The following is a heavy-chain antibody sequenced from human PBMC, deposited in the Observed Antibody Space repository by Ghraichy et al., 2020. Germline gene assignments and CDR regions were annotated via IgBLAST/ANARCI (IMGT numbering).Heavy chain of an antibody. Sequence: ASVKVSCKASGYTFTSYGISWVRQAPGQGLEWMGWISAYNGNTNYAQKLQGRVTMTTDTSTSTAYMELRSLRSDDTAVYYCARDWKRRGYYDYVPGFDYWGQGTLVTVSS. D-gene: IGHD3-16*01. CDR1: GYTFTSYG. CDR2: ISAYNGNT. J-gene: IGHJ4*02. V-gene: IGHV1-18*01. CDR3: ARDWKRRGYYDYVPGFDY.